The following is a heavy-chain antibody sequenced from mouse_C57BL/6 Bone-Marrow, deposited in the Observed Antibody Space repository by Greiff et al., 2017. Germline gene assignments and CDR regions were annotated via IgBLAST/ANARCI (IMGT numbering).Heavy chain of an antibody. CDR3: AREGYYGQFAY. CDR2: IHPNSGST. Sequence: VKVVESGAELVKPGASVKLSCKASGYTFTSYWMHWVKQRPGQGLEWIGMIHPNSGSTNYNEKFKSKATLTVDKSSSTAYMQLSSLTSEDSAVYYCAREGYYGQFAYWGQGTLVTVSA. CDR1: GYTFTSYW. J-gene: IGHJ3*01. D-gene: IGHD1-1*01. V-gene: IGHV1-64*01.